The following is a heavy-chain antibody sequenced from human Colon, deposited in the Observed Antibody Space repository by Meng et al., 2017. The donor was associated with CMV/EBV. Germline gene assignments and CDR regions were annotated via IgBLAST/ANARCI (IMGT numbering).Heavy chain of an antibody. CDR1: GFTFSSYA. CDR2: ISGSGGST. D-gene: IGHD3-3*01. J-gene: IGHJ5*02. V-gene: IGHV3-23*01. Sequence: GESLKISCAASGFTFSSYAMSWVRQAPGKGLGWVSAISGSGGSTYYADSVKGRFTISRDNSKNTLYLQMNSLRAEDTAVYYCAKCEWLSSHWFDPWGQGTLVTVSS. CDR3: AKCEWLSSHWFDP.